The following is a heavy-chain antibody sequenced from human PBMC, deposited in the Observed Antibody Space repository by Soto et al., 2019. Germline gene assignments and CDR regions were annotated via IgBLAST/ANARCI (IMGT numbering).Heavy chain of an antibody. J-gene: IGHJ4*02. CDR1: GYTFTSYA. Sequence: SVKVSCKASGYTFTSYAMHWVRQAPGQRLEWMGWINAGNGNTKYSQKFQGRVTITRDTSASTAYMELSSLRSEDTAVYYCARDWLLASSGYDYWGQGTLVTVSS. CDR2: INAGNGNT. D-gene: IGHD3-22*01. V-gene: IGHV1-3*01. CDR3: ARDWLLASSGYDY.